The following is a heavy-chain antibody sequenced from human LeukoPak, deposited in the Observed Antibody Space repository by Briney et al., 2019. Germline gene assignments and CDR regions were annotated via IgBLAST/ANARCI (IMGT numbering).Heavy chain of an antibody. J-gene: IGHJ4*02. Sequence: ASVKVSCKASGDTFSNYDVNWVRQAPGQGIEWRERIIPLFVTSKYAQNFPGRVTMTTDESSSTAYMELYSLRSEDTAVYYCALSAVKQLVYFDFWRQGTLVTVSS. CDR2: IIPLFVTS. D-gene: IGHD6-13*01. CDR1: GDTFSNYD. V-gene: IGHV1-69*05. CDR3: ALSAVKQLVYFDF.